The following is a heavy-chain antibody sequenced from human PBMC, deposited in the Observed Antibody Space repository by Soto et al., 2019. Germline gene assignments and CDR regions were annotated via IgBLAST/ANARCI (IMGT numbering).Heavy chain of an antibody. V-gene: IGHV4-59*01. J-gene: IGHJ6*01. CDR2: IYYSGST. CDR3: ARVTYYDFWSGYYYYGMDV. D-gene: IGHD3-3*01. CDR1: GGSISSYY. Sequence: QVQLQESGPGLVKPSETLSLTCTVSGGSISSYYWSWIRQPPGKGLEWIGYIYYSGSTNYNPSLKSRVTISVDTSKNQFSLKLSSVTAADTAVYYCARVTYYDFWSGYYYYGMDVW.